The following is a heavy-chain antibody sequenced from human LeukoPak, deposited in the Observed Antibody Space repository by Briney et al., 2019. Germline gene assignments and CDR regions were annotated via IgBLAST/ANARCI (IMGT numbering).Heavy chain of an antibody. J-gene: IGHJ5*02. D-gene: IGHD2-15*01. CDR3: ARGNSKRYCTGGSCYWFDP. Sequence: ASVRVSCKASGYTFTSYDINWVRQATGQGVEWMGWMNPNSGNTGYVQTLQGRVTMTRNTSISIAYMELSSLRSEDTAVYYCARGNSKRYCTGGSCYWFDPWGQGTLVTVSS. V-gene: IGHV1-8*01. CDR1: GYTFTSYD. CDR2: MNPNSGNT.